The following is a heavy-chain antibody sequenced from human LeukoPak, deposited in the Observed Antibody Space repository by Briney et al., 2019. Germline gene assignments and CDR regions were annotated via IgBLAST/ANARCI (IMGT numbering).Heavy chain of an antibody. J-gene: IGHJ6*02. CDR2: IIPTFGTA. CDR1: GGTFSSYA. CDR3: ATSALGVGDYYYYGMDV. D-gene: IGHD3-16*01. V-gene: IGHV1-69*01. Sequence: SVKVSCKASGGTFSSYAISWVRQAPGQGLEWMGGIIPTFGTANYAQKFQGRVTITADESTSTAYMELSSLRSEDTAVYYCATSALGVGDYYYYGMDVWGQGTTVTVSS.